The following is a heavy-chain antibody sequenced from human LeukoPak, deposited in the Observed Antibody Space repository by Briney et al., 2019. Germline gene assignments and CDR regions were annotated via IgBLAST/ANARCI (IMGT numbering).Heavy chain of an antibody. CDR3: ARDPRIGDSSGYFY. Sequence: PGGSLRLSCAASGFTFSSYSMNWVRQAPGKGLEWVSSISSSSSYIYYADSVKGRFTISRDNAKNSLYLQMNSLRAEDTAVYYCARDPRIGDSSGYFYWGQGTPVTVSS. CDR1: GFTFSSYS. D-gene: IGHD3-22*01. CDR2: ISSSSSYI. J-gene: IGHJ4*02. V-gene: IGHV3-21*01.